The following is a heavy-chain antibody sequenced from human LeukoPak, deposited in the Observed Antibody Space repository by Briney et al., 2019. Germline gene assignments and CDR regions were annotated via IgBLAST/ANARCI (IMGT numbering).Heavy chain of an antibody. D-gene: IGHD5-18*01. CDR2: ISYDGSNK. CDR3: AKGGTHTAMVDY. V-gene: IGHV3-30*18. J-gene: IGHJ4*02. Sequence: GRSLRLSCAASGFTFSSYGMHWVRQAPGKGLEWVAVISYDGSNKYYADSVKGRFTISRDNSKNTLYLQMNSLRAEDTAVYYCAKGGTHTAMVDYWGQGTLVTVSS. CDR1: GFTFSSYG.